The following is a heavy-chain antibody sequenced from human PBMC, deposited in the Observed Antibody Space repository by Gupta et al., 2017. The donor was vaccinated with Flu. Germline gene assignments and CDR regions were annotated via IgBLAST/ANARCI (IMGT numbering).Heavy chain of an antibody. D-gene: IGHD3-22*01. CDR2: CYDGGST. V-gene: IGHV4-39*01. J-gene: IGHJ5*02. Sequence: WGWIRQPPGKALEWMGNCYDGGSTYYNPSLESRVTRSVDTSRTQFSRKLNSLTAADTAVYFCARHKNSYDSSGPPGWFDPWGQGTLVTVSS. CDR3: ARHKNSYDSSGPPGWFDP.